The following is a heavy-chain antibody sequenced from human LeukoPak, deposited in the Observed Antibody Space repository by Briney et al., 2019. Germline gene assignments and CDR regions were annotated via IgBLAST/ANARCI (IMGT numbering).Heavy chain of an antibody. J-gene: IGHJ4*02. Sequence: GGSLRLFCAASGFTFSSYRKRWVRQAPGKGLEWVANIKQDGSEKNYVDSVKGRFTISRDNGKNALYLLMNSLRAEDTAVYYCAREGVVAAGDYWGQGTLVTVSS. CDR1: GFTFSSYR. V-gene: IGHV3-7*01. D-gene: IGHD2-15*01. CDR2: IKQDGSEK. CDR3: AREGVVAAGDY.